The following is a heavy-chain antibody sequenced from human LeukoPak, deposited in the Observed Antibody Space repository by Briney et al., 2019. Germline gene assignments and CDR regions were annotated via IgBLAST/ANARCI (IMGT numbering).Heavy chain of an antibody. J-gene: IGHJ5*02. CDR1: GYTFTSYY. D-gene: IGHD3-10*01. V-gene: IGHV1-46*01. Sequence: ASVKVSCKASGYTFTSYYMHWVRQAPGQGLGWMGIINPSGGSTSYAQKFQGRVTMTRDTSTSTVYMELSSLRSEDTAMYYCARDKVRGVIIKAGWFDPWGQGTLVTVSS. CDR2: INPSGGST. CDR3: ARDKVRGVIIKAGWFDP.